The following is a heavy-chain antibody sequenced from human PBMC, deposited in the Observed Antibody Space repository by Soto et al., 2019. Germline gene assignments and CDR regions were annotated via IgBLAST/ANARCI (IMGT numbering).Heavy chain of an antibody. CDR3: AGHVGAAAAAIQYYYCGMDV. CDR2: IIPIFGTA. D-gene: IGHD6-13*01. CDR1: GGTFSSYA. Sequence: QVQLVQSGAEVKKPGSSVKVSCKASGGTFSSYAISWVRQAPGQGLEWMGGIIPIFGTANYAQKFQGRVTITAAESTSKAYMEVTSLGSEDTAVYYCAGHVGAAAAAIQYYYCGMDVWGQGTTVPVSS. J-gene: IGHJ6*02. V-gene: IGHV1-69*01.